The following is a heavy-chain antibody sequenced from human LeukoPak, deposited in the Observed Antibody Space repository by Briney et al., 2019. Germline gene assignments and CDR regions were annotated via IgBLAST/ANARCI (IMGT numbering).Heavy chain of an antibody. J-gene: IGHJ4*02. V-gene: IGHV3-43*01. D-gene: IGHD3-10*01. CDR1: GFTFDDYT. CDR2: ISWDGGST. CDR3: AKDMGDYYGSGSYPDY. Sequence: GSLRLSCAASGFTFDDYTMHWVRHAPGRGLEWVSLISWDGGSTYYADSVKGRFTISRDNSKNSLYLQMNSLRTEDTALYYCAKDMGDYYGSGSYPDYWGQGTLVTVSS.